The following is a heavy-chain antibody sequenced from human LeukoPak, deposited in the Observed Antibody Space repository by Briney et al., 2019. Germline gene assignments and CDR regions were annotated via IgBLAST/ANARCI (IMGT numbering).Heavy chain of an antibody. V-gene: IGHV3-30*03. CDR3: ARDLGQYYDTSDNWFDP. Sequence: GGSLRLSCAASGFTFSNYWMSWVRQAPGKGLEWVAVISYDGSNKYADSVKGRFTISRDNSKNTLFLQMNSLRAEDTAVYYCARDLGQYYDTSDNWFDPWGQGTLVTVSS. D-gene: IGHD3-22*01. CDR1: GFTFSNYW. J-gene: IGHJ5*02. CDR2: ISYDGSNK.